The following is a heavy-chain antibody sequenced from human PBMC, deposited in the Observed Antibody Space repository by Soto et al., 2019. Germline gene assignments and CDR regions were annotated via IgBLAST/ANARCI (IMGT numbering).Heavy chain of an antibody. J-gene: IGHJ5*02. CDR2: INSGGGNT. CDR3: AKDPPVITGNPAWFAP. CDR1: GFAFSNSA. D-gene: IGHD1-20*01. Sequence: EVQLLESGGGLVQPGASLRLSCAASGFAFSNSAMSWVRQAPGKGLEWVSHINSGGGNTYYADSVKGRVTISRDNSKNMLYLRLTTVRAEDTAVYSGAKDPPVITGNPAWFAPWGQGTLVTVPS. V-gene: IGHV3-23*01.